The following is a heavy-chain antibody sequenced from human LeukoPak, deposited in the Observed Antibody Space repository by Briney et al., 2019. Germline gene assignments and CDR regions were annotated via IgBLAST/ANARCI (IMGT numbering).Heavy chain of an antibody. Sequence: SETLSLTCAVYGGSFSGFYWSWIPQPPGKGLEWIGGINHSGSPNYNTSLKSRVTISVDTSKNQFSLKLSCVTAADTAVYYCARSGRGITMVRGVRFPFDYWGQGTLVTVSS. V-gene: IGHV4-34*01. CDR1: GGSFSGFY. D-gene: IGHD3-10*01. J-gene: IGHJ4*02. CDR2: INHSGSP. CDR3: ARSGRGITMVRGVRFPFDY.